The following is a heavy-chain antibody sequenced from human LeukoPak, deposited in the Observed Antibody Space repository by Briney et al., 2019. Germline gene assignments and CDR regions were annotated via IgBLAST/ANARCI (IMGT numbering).Heavy chain of an antibody. Sequence: PGGSLRLSCAASGFTFSSYAXXWXXXXXXXXXXXXXXXXXXGGSTYYADSVKGRFTISRDNSKNTLYLQMNSLRVEDTAVYYCAKGERGYCSSTTCYAVDWGQGTLVTVSS. CDR2: XXXXGGST. J-gene: IGHJ4*02. V-gene: IGHV3-23*01. D-gene: IGHD2-2*01. CDR3: AKGERGYCSSTTCYAVD. CDR1: GFTFSSYA.